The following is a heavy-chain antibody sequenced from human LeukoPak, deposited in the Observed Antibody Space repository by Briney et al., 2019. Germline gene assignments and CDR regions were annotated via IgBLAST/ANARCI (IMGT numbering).Heavy chain of an antibody. CDR1: GRSISSSSYY. V-gene: IGHV4-39*01. J-gene: IGHJ4*02. CDR2: IYYSGST. CDR3: ARHLPFGYSSSHETNFDY. Sequence: SETLSLTCTVSGRSISSSSYYGGWIRQPPGKGLEWIGRIYYSGSTYYNPSLKSRVTISVDTSKNQFSLKLSSVTAADTAVYYCARHLPFGYSSSHETNFDYWGQGTLVTVSS. D-gene: IGHD6-13*01.